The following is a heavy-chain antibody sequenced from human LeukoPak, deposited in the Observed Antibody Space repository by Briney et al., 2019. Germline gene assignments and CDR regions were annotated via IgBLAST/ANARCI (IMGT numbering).Heavy chain of an antibody. CDR3: ARERGELRYFDWLGNGMDV. V-gene: IGHV1-24*01. Sequence: ASVKVSCKVSGYTLTELSMHWVRQAPGKGLEWMGGFDPEDGETIYAQKFQGRVTMTTDTSTSTAYMELRSLRSDDTAVYYCARERGELRYFDWLGNGMDVWGQGTTVTVSS. CDR2: FDPEDGET. CDR1: GYTLTELS. D-gene: IGHD3-9*01. J-gene: IGHJ6*02.